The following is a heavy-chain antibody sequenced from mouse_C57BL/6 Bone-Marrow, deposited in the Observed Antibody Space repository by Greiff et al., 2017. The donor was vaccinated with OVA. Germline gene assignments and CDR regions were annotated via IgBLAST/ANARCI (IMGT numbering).Heavy chain of an antibody. CDR3: ARAITYYYGSSEYFDV. D-gene: IGHD1-1*01. CDR1: GYAFSSSW. Sequence: QVQLKESGPELVKPGASVKISCKASGYAFSSSWMNWVKQRPGTGLEWIGRIYPGDGDTNYNGKFKGKATLTADKSSSTAYMQLSSLTSEDSAVYCCARAITYYYGSSEYFDVWGTGTTVTVSS. CDR2: IYPGDGDT. V-gene: IGHV1-82*01. J-gene: IGHJ1*03.